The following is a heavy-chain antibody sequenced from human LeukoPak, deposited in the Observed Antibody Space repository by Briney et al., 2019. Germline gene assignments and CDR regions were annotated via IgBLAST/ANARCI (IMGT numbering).Heavy chain of an antibody. V-gene: IGHV3-21*01. J-gene: IGHJ4*02. CDR1: GFTLSSYT. Sequence: GGSLRLSCEVSGFTLSSYTMNWVRQAPGKGLEWVSSISSSSSYIYYADSLKGRFTISRDNARNSLYLQMNSLRAEDTAVYYCARGEWSSSPFDYWGQGTLVTVSS. CDR3: ARGEWSSSPFDY. D-gene: IGHD6-6*01. CDR2: ISSSSSYI.